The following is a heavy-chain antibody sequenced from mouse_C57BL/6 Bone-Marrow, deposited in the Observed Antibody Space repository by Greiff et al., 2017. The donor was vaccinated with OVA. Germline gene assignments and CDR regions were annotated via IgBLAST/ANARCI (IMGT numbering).Heavy chain of an antibody. J-gene: IGHJ3*01. Sequence: QVHVKQPGAELVRPGSSVKLSCKASGYTFTSYWMDWVKQRPGQGLEWIGNIYPSDSETHYNQKFKDKATLTVDKSSSTAYMQLSSLTSEDSAVYYCAREYYYGSSPPGFAYWGQGTLVTVSA. CDR3: AREYYYGSSPPGFAY. D-gene: IGHD1-1*01. CDR2: IYPSDSET. CDR1: GYTFTSYW. V-gene: IGHV1-61*01.